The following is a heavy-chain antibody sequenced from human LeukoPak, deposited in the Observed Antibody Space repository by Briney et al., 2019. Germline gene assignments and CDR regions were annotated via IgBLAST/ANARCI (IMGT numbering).Heavy chain of an antibody. CDR2: INPSNGDT. CDR3: ARSWYGMDV. Sequence: ASVKVSCKASGYTFTASYMQWARQAPGQGLEWMGRINPSNGDTEYEQKFQDRVTMTRDTSISTVYMELSRLTSDDTAVYYCARSWYGMDVWGQGTTVTVSS. D-gene: IGHD1-14*01. CDR1: GYTFTASY. J-gene: IGHJ6*02. V-gene: IGHV1-2*06.